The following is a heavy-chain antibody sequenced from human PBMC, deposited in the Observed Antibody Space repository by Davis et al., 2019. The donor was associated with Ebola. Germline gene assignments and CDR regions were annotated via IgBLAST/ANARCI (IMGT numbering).Heavy chain of an antibody. CDR3: TTTILGYCSGGSCTHDDY. V-gene: IGHV3-73*01. J-gene: IGHJ4*02. D-gene: IGHD2-15*01. CDR1: GFTFSGSA. Sequence: GESLKISCAASGFTFSGSAMHWVRQASGKGLKWVGRIRSKANSYATAYAASVKGRFTISRDDSKNTAYLQMNSLKTEDTAVYYCTTTILGYCSGGSCTHDDYWGQGTLVTVSS. CDR2: IRSKANSYAT.